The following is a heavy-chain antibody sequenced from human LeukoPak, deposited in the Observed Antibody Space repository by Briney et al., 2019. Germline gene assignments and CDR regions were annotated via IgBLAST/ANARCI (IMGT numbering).Heavy chain of an antibody. Sequence: TGGSLRLSCAASGFTFSNYALHWVRQAPGKGLEWVAVISYDGSNKFYADSVRGRFTISRDNSKNTLCLQMNSLRPEDTAVYYCARGPDYDILADYFDYWGQGTLVTVSS. D-gene: IGHD3-9*01. CDR1: GFTFSNYA. V-gene: IGHV3-30*04. CDR2: ISYDGSNK. CDR3: ARGPDYDILADYFDY. J-gene: IGHJ4*02.